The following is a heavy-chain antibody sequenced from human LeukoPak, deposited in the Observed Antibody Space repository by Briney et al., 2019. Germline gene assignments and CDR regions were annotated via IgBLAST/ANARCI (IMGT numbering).Heavy chain of an antibody. CDR1: GGSISSGSYY. Sequence: SETLSLTCTVSGGSISSGSYYWSWIRQPAGKGLEWIGRIYTSGSTNYNPSLKSRVTISVGTSKNQFSLKLSSVTAADTAVYYCARLDDGVFDYWGQGTLVTVSS. CDR2: IYTSGST. D-gene: IGHD1-1*01. V-gene: IGHV4-61*02. CDR3: ARLDDGVFDY. J-gene: IGHJ4*02.